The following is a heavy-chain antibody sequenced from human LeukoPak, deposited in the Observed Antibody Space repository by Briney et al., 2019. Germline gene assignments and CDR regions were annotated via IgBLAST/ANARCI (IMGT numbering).Heavy chain of an antibody. CDR2: IKQDGSEK. D-gene: IGHD6-13*01. CDR1: GFTFSSYW. V-gene: IGHV3-7*01. CDR3: AGSIYSSSWYFYYYMDV. Sequence: GGSLRLSCAASGFTFSSYWMSWVRQAPGKGLEWVANIKQDGSEKYYVDSVKGRFTISRDNAKNSVYLQMNSLRAEDTAVYYCAGSIYSSSWYFYYYMDVWGKGTTVTVSS. J-gene: IGHJ6*03.